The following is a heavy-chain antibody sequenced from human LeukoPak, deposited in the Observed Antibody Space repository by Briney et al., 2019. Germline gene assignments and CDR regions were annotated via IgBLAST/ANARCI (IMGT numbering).Heavy chain of an antibody. D-gene: IGHD2-2*01. J-gene: IGHJ4*02. Sequence: SVPDSRLACGGTLSRYPISSLRQAPAQGLEWMGGIIPIFGTSNYAQKFQGRVTITTDESTSTAYMELSSLRSEDTAVYYCASGYCSSTSCPHDYWGQGTLVTVSS. CDR1: GGTLSRYP. CDR3: ASGYCSSTSCPHDY. V-gene: IGHV1-69*05. CDR2: IIPIFGTS.